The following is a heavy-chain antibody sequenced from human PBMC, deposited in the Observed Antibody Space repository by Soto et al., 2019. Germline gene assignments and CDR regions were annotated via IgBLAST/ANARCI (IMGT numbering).Heavy chain of an antibody. Sequence: PSETLSLTCTASGGSISSSSYYWGWIRQPPGKGLEWIGSIYYSGSTYYNPSLKSRVTISVDTSKNQFSLKLSSVTAADTAVYYCARPSGSYLYYFDYWGQGTLVTVSS. D-gene: IGHD1-26*01. J-gene: IGHJ4*02. CDR2: IYYSGST. V-gene: IGHV4-39*01. CDR1: GGSISSSSYY. CDR3: ARPSGSYLYYFDY.